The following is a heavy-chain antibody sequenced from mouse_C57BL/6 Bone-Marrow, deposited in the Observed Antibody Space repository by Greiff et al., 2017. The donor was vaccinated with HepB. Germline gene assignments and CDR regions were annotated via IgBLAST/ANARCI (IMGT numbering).Heavy chain of an antibody. CDR2: IDPENGDT. CDR3: TTLGTGTWWDAY. V-gene: IGHV14-4*01. D-gene: IGHD4-1*01. Sequence: VQLQQSGAELVRPGASVKLSCTASGFNIKDDYMHWVKQRPEQGLEWIGWIDPENGDTEYASKFQGKATITADTTSNTAYLQLSSLTSEDTAFYYCTTLGTGTWWDAYWVQGTLVTVSA. CDR1: GFNIKDDY. J-gene: IGHJ3*01.